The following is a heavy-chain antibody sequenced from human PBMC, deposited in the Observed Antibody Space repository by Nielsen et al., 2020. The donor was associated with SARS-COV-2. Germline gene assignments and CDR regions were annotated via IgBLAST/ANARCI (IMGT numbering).Heavy chain of an antibody. CDR3: ARVSSGSYFGYYYYGMDV. D-gene: IGHD1-26*01. Sequence: WIRQPPGKGLEWVSYISSSGSTIYYADSVKGRFTISRDNAKNSLYLQMNSLRAEDTAVYYCARVSSGSYFGYYYYGMDVWGQGTTVTAP. V-gene: IGHV3-48*03. J-gene: IGHJ6*02. CDR2: ISSSGSTI.